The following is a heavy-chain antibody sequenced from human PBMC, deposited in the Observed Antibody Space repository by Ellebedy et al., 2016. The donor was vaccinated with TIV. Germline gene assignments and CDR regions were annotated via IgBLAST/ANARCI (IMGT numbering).Heavy chain of an antibody. Sequence: GSLRLXXSVSGGSISTSSYYCGWIRQSPGEGLEWIASMYYSGSTNYNPSLKSRVTISVDTSKNQLSLNLSSVTAADTAVYYCARGPGYSSRWSDAFDIWGQGTMVTVSS. D-gene: IGHD6-19*01. CDR1: GGSISTSSYY. J-gene: IGHJ3*02. V-gene: IGHV4-39*01. CDR3: ARGPGYSSRWSDAFDI. CDR2: MYYSGST.